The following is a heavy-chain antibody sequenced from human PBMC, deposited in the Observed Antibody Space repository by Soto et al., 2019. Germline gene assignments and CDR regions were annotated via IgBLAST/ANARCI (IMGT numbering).Heavy chain of an antibody. CDR2: IDPSDSYT. J-gene: IGHJ5*02. CDR1: GCSFTSYW. Sequence: PGESLKISCKGSGCSFTSYWISWGRQMPWKGLEWMGRIDPSDSYTNYSPSFQGHVTISADKSISTAYLQWSSLKASDTAMHYCARHGYQRPILESLHNWFEPCGQGTLVTVVS. CDR3: ARHGYQRPILESLHNWFEP. D-gene: IGHD2-2*01. V-gene: IGHV5-10-1*01.